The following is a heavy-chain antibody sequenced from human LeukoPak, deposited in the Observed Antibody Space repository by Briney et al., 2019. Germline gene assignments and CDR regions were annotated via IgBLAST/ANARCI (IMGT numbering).Heavy chain of an antibody. J-gene: IGHJ4*02. D-gene: IGHD3-9*01. Sequence: SETLSLTCTVSGGPISSYYWSWIRQPPGKGLEWIGYIYYSGSTNYNPSLKSRVTISVDTSKNQFSLKLSSVTAADTAVYYCARGGRYFDWLLPYYLDYWGQGTLVTVSS. CDR2: IYYSGST. V-gene: IGHV4-59*01. CDR1: GGPISSYY. CDR3: ARGGRYFDWLLPYYLDY.